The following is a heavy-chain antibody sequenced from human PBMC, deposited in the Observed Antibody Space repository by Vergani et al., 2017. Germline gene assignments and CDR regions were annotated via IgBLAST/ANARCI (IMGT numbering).Heavy chain of an antibody. Sequence: QVQLVQSGAEVKKPGSSVKVSCKASGGTFSSYAISWVRQAPGQGLEWMGGIIPIFGTANYAQKFQGRVTITADESTSTAYMELSSLRSEDTAVYYCAMTYYYDSSGPRVTLILDLNWFDPWGQGTLVTVSS. V-gene: IGHV1-69*12. J-gene: IGHJ5*02. CDR1: GGTFSSYA. D-gene: IGHD3-22*01. CDR2: IIPIFGTA. CDR3: AMTYYYDSSGPRVTLILDLNWFDP.